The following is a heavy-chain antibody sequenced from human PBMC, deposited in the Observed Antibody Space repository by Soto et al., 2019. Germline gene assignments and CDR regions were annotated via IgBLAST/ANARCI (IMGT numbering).Heavy chain of an antibody. Sequence: QPPGKGLEWIGEINHSGSTNYNPSLKSRVTISVDTSKNQFSLKLSSVTAADTAVYYCARGVRLLYYYYGMDVWGQGTTVTVSS. V-gene: IGHV4-34*01. D-gene: IGHD2-21*01. J-gene: IGHJ6*02. CDR3: ARGVRLLYYYYGMDV. CDR2: INHSGST.